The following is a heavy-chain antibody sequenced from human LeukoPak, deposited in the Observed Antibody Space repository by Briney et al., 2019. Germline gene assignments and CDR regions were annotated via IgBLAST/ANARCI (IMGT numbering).Heavy chain of an antibody. Sequence: ASVNVSCKASGYTFTSYGISWVRQAPGQGLEWMGWISAYNGNTNYAQKLQGGVTMTTDTSTSTAYMELRSLRSDDTAVYYCARDTAVAGLRTRGDYWGQGTLVTVSS. D-gene: IGHD6-19*01. CDR1: GYTFTSYG. CDR2: ISAYNGNT. J-gene: IGHJ4*02. CDR3: ARDTAVAGLRTRGDY. V-gene: IGHV1-18*01.